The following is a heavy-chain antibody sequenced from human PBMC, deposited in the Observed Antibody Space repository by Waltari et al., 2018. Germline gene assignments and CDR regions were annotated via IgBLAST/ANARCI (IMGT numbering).Heavy chain of an antibody. CDR3: VRVHMAVSGVFDS. V-gene: IGHV4-4*02. J-gene: IGHJ4*02. CDR2: IYHIGST. CDR1: NVSIPRPTW. Sequence: QVQLRESGPGLVKPSVPLSLTCAVSNVSIPRPTWWSWVRQSPGGGLEWLGEIYHIGSTNYNPSLSGRVAISVDKSNNRFSLKLRSVTAADTAMYYCVRVHMAVSGVFDSWGRGIQVTVSS. D-gene: IGHD6-19*01.